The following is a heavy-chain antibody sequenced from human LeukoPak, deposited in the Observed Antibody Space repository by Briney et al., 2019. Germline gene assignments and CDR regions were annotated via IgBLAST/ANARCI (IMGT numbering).Heavy chain of an antibody. CDR1: GYTFTSYG. CDR2: ISTYNGNK. CDR3: ARDLHRVVVRGVPHYYYYMDV. D-gene: IGHD3-10*01. J-gene: IGHJ6*03. Sequence: ASVKVSCKASGYTFTSYGISWVRQAPGQGLEWMGWISTYNGNKNYAQKLQGRVTMTIDTSTSTAYMELKSLRSDDTAVYYCARDLHRVVVRGVPHYYYYMDVWGTGTTVTISS. V-gene: IGHV1-18*01.